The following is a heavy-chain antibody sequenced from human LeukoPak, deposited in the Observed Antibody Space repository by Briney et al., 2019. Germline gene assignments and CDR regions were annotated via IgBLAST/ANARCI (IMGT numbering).Heavy chain of an antibody. D-gene: IGHD4-17*01. J-gene: IGHJ4*02. V-gene: IGHV3-23*01. CDR3: AKVGPYGDYWSEFDY. Sequence: GSLRLSCAASGFTFSSYAMSWVRQAPGKGLEWVSAISGSGGSTYYADSVKGRFTISRDNSKNTLYLQMNSPRAEDTAVYYCAKVGPYGDYWSEFDYWGQGTLVTVSS. CDR1: GFTFSSYA. CDR2: ISGSGGST.